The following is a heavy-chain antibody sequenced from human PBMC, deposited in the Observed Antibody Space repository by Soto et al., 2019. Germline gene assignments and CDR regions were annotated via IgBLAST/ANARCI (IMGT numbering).Heavy chain of an antibody. CDR1: GFTFGDYA. CDR2: IRSKAYGGTT. CDR3: TRVMGFGELLHIVGYYYGMDV. D-gene: IGHD3-10*01. V-gene: IGHV3-49*04. Sequence: PGGSLRLSCTASGFTFGDYAMSWVRQAPGKGLEWVGFIRSKAYGGTTEYAASVKGRFTISRDDSKSIAYLQMNSLKTEDTAVYYCTRVMGFGELLHIVGYYYGMDVWGQGTTVTVSS. J-gene: IGHJ6*02.